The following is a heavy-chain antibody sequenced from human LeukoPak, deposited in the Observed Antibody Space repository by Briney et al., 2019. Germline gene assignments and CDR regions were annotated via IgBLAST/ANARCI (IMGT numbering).Heavy chain of an antibody. CDR3: ARARDIVVVPAATEYNWFDP. J-gene: IGHJ5*02. CDR2: ISSSSSTI. V-gene: IGHV3-48*01. D-gene: IGHD2-2*01. Sequence: TGGSLRLSCAASGFTFSSYSMNWVRQAPGKGLEWVSYISSSSSTIYYADSVKGRFTISRDNAKNSLYLQMNSLRAEDTAVYYCARARDIVVVPAATEYNWFDPWGQGTLVTVSS. CDR1: GFTFSSYS.